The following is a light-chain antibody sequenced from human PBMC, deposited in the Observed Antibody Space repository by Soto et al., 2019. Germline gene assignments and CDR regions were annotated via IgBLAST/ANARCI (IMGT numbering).Light chain of an antibody. CDR2: GAS. CDR1: QSVSSSY. CDR3: HQRQSWPRT. J-gene: IGKJ1*01. Sequence: EIVLTQSPGTLSLSPGERATLSCRASQSVSSSYLAWYQQKPGQAPRLLIYGASTRATGIPARFSGSGSETQFTLTISDVEPEDFAVYYCHQRQSWPRTFGQGTKVDIK. V-gene: IGKV3-20*01.